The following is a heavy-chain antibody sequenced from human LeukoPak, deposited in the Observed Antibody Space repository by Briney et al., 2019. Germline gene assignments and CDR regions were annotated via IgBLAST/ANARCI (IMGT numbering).Heavy chain of an antibody. CDR2: ISSGRSCI. CDR1: GFTFGSFA. V-gene: IGHV3-21*01. D-gene: IGHD2-15*01. Sequence: GGSLRLSCAASGFTFGSFAMNWVRQAPGKGLEWVSSISSGRSCIEYADSVKGRLTISRDNAKNSLYLQMNSLRAEDTAVYYCARDRAPFCSGGRCYSSGAFDIWGQGTMVTVSS. J-gene: IGHJ3*02. CDR3: ARDRAPFCSGGRCYSSGAFDI.